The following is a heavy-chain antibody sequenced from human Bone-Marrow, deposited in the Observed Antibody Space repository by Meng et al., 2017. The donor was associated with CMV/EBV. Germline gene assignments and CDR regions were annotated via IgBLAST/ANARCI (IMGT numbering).Heavy chain of an antibody. D-gene: IGHD1-26*01. J-gene: IGHJ6*02. V-gene: IGHV4-39*01. CDR3: ASGSALGYYGMDL. CDR2: FYYSGTT. CDR1: GGTIRNSSYY. Sequence: SETLSLTCTVSGGTIRNSSYYWDWVRQAPGKGLEWIGNFYYSGTTSYTPSLKSRVTISGDTSENQFSLKLYSVTATDTAVYYCASGSALGYYGMDLWGQGTTVTVSS.